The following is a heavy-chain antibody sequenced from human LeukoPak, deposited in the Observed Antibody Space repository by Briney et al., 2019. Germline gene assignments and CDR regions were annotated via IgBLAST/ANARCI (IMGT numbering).Heavy chain of an antibody. J-gene: IGHJ4*02. Sequence: GESLKISCKGSGYSFTSYWIGWVRQVPGKGLEWMGIIFPGDSDTRYSPSFQGQVSISVDKSISTAYLQWSSLKASDIAIYYCARLHEGLNWNPPGRGYFDYWGQGTLVTVSS. CDR2: IFPGDSDT. D-gene: IGHD1-1*01. V-gene: IGHV5-51*01. CDR1: GYSFTSYW. CDR3: ARLHEGLNWNPPGRGYFDY.